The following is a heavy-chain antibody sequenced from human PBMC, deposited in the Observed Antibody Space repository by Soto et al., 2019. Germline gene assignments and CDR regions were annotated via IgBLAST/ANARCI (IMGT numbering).Heavy chain of an antibody. D-gene: IGHD4-17*01. V-gene: IGHV3-33*01. CDR3: ARDEKGGLYGPDY. Sequence: QVQLVESGGGVVQPGRSLRLSCAASGFTFSSHGLHWVRQAPGKGLEWVAVIWYDGTNKNYADSVKGRFTVSRDNSKNTLDLHMNSLRAEDTAAYYCARDEKGGLYGPDYWGQGTLVTVSS. CDR2: IWYDGTNK. J-gene: IGHJ4*02. CDR1: GFTFSSHG.